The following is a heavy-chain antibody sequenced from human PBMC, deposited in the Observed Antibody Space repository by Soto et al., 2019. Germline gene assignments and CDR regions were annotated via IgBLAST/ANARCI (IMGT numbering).Heavy chain of an antibody. V-gene: IGHV4-39*01. CDR2: LAYGGGT. D-gene: IGHD1-1*01. CDR1: GASISSSVYY. J-gene: IGHJ4*02. Sequence: PSETLSLTCTVSGASISSSVYYWGWVRQPPGKGLEWIGSLAYGGGTYLNPSLRSRVTISVDTSRSQIALDLTSVTAEDTAVYYCGRHRRETGTYAQPLDYWGQGTLVTVSS. CDR3: GRHRRETGTYAQPLDY.